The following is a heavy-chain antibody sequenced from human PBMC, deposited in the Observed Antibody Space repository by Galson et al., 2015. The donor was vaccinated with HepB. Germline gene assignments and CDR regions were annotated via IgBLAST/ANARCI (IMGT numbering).Heavy chain of an antibody. CDR2: ISYDGSNK. J-gene: IGHJ4*02. CDR3: AKERGDGGDSDGYGDY. D-gene: IGHD5-18*01. V-gene: IGHV3-30*18. Sequence: SLRLSCAASGFTFSSYGMHWVRQAPGKGLEWVAVISYDGSNKYYGDSVKGRFTISRDNSRNTVNLQMNSLRVDDTAMYYCAKERGDGGDSDGYGDYWGQGTLVTVSS. CDR1: GFTFSSYG.